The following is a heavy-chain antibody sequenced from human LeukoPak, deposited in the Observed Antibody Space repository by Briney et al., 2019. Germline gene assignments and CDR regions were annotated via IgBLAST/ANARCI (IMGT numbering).Heavy chain of an antibody. Sequence: SETLSLTCTVSGGSISSSSYYWGWIRQPPGKGLEWIGSIYYSGSTYYNPSLKSRVTISVDTSKNQFSLKLSSVTAADTAVYYCARGESALYDSSGYYYFDYWGQGTLVTVSS. D-gene: IGHD3-22*01. V-gene: IGHV4-39*07. CDR1: GGSISSSSYY. J-gene: IGHJ4*02. CDR3: ARGESALYDSSGYYYFDY. CDR2: IYYSGST.